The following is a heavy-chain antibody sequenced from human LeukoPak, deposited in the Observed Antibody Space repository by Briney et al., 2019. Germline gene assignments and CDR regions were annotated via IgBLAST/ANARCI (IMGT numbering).Heavy chain of an antibody. V-gene: IGHV3-48*03. J-gene: IGHJ4*02. CDR3: AKDGAETWGFFGDY. CDR1: GFTFSSYE. CDR2: ISSSGSTI. Sequence: QPGGSLRLSCAASGFTFSSYEMNWVRQAPGKGLEWVSYISSSGSTIYYADSVKGRFTISRDNAKNSLYLQMNSLRAEDTAVYYCAKDGAETWGFFGDYWGQGTLVTVSS. D-gene: IGHD3-10*01.